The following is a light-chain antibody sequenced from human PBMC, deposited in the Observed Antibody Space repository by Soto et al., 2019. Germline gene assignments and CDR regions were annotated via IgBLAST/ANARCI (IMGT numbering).Light chain of an antibody. J-gene: IGKJ4*01. Sequence: EVVMTQSPPTLSVSPGEGVTLSCRASEGVGDTLAWYQHKAGQTPRLLIYDTSTRATGVPARFSGSRSGPPFPLTINSLQSEAFPIYNCQAYNNWRLPVGGGNGVDI. CDR3: QAYNNWRLP. CDR1: EGVGDT. V-gene: IGKV3-15*01. CDR2: DTS.